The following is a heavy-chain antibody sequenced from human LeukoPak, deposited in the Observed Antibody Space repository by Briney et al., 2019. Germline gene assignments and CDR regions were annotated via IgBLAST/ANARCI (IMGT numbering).Heavy chain of an antibody. CDR1: GGSFSGYY. CDR2: INHSGST. CDR3: ASANYYYYYYMDV. J-gene: IGHJ6*03. V-gene: IGHV4-34*01. Sequence: SETLSLTCAVYGGSFSGYYWSWIRQPPGKGLEWIGEINHSGSTNYNPSLKSRVTISVDTSKNQFSLKLSSVTAADTAVYYCASANYYYYYYMDVWGKGTTVTVSS.